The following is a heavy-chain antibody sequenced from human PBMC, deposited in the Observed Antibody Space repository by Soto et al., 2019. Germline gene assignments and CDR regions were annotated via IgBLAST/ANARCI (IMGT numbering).Heavy chain of an antibody. D-gene: IGHD3-3*01. CDR3: AIALSDTYYDFWSGYSDYYGMDV. V-gene: IGHV1-18*01. Sequence: ASVKVSCKASGYTFTSYGISWVRQAPGQGLEWMGWISAYNGNTNYAQKLRGRVTMTTDTSTSTAYMELRSLRSDDTSVYYCAIALSDTYYDFWSGYSDYYGMDVWGQGTTVTVSS. CDR1: GYTFTSYG. CDR2: ISAYNGNT. J-gene: IGHJ6*02.